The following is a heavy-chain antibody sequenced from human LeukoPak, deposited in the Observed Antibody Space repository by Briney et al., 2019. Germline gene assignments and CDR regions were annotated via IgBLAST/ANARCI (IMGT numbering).Heavy chain of an antibody. CDR2: IYYSGST. V-gene: IGHV4-39*07. CDR3: ARDGKKSSRFGESSSNYFDY. J-gene: IGHJ4*02. D-gene: IGHD3-16*01. CDR1: GGSISSSSYY. Sequence: SETLSLTCTVSGGSISSSSYYWGWIRQPPGKGLEWIGSIYYSGSTYYNPSLKSRVTISVDTSKNQFSLKLSSVTAADTAVYYCARDGKKSSRFGESSSNYFDYWGQGTLVTVSS.